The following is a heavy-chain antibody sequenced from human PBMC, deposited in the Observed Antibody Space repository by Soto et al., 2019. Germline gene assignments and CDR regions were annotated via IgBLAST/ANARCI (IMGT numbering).Heavy chain of an antibody. D-gene: IGHD6-13*01. Sequence: QVQLVQSGAEVKKPGSSVKVSCKASGGTFSSYAISWVRQAPGQGLEWMGGIIPIFGTANYAQQFQGRVTITADESTSTAYMELSSLRSEDTAVYYCARGSPAARGHYYYYGMDVWGQGTTVTVSS. CDR2: IIPIFGTA. CDR1: GGTFSSYA. J-gene: IGHJ6*02. CDR3: ARGSPAARGHYYYYGMDV. V-gene: IGHV1-69*01.